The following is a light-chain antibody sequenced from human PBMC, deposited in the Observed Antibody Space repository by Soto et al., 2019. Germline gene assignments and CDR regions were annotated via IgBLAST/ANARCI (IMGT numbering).Light chain of an antibody. CDR1: SSNIGSNT. J-gene: IGLJ1*01. CDR3: AAWDDSLNGNYV. V-gene: IGLV1-44*01. Sequence: QSVLTQPPSASGTPGQRVTISCSGSSSNIGSNTVNWYQQLPGTAPKLLIYSNNQRPSGVPDRFSGSKSGTSASLANSGLQSEDEADYYCAAWDDSLNGNYVFGTGTKLTVL. CDR2: SNN.